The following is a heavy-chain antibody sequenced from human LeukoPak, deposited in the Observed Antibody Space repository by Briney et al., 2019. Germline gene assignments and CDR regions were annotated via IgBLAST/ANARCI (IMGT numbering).Heavy chain of an antibody. CDR3: ARDHNWGFDY. CDR1: GFTFRSYS. CDR2: ISNTGDM. Sequence: GGSLRLSCVASGFTFRSYSMNWVRQAPGKGLEWVSYISNTGDMYYADSVKGRLTISRDNAQSSLYLQMNSLRVEDTAVYYCARDHNWGFDYWGQGTLVTVSS. V-gene: IGHV3-21*01. D-gene: IGHD7-27*01. J-gene: IGHJ4*02.